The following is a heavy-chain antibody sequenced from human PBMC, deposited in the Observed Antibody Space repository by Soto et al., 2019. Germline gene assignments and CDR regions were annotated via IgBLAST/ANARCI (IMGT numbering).Heavy chain of an antibody. CDR2: IYSGGST. CDR3: ATAREPYYDMLTGYNPPYWWYFDL. D-gene: IGHD3-9*01. J-gene: IGHJ2*01. CDR1: GFTVSSNY. Sequence: EVQLVESGGGLVQPGGSLRLSFAASGFTVSSNYMSWVRQAPGKGLEWVSVIYSGGSTYYADSVKGRFTISRHNSKNTLYLQMNSLRAEDTAMYYCATAREPYYDMLTGYNPPYWWYFDLWGRGTLVTVSS. V-gene: IGHV3-53*04.